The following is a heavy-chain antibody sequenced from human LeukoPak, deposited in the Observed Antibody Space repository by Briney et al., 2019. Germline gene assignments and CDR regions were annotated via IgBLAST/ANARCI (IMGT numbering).Heavy chain of an antibody. CDR2: ISYDGSNK. CDR1: GFTFSSYW. Sequence: GGSLRLSCAASGFTFSSYWMNWARQAPGKGLEWVAVISYDGSNKYYADSVKGRFTISRDNSKNTLYLQMNSLRAEDTAVYYCARSEAPASRDGYNYYYYYGMDVWGQGTTVTVSS. V-gene: IGHV3-30-3*01. J-gene: IGHJ6*02. D-gene: IGHD5-24*01. CDR3: ARSEAPASRDGYNYYYYYGMDV.